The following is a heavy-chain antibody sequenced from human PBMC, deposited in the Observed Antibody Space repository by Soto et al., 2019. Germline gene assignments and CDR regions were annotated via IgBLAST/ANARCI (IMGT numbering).Heavy chain of an antibody. CDR1: GFTFSSYW. Sequence: GGSLGLSCAASGFTFSSYWMSWVRQAPGKGLEWVANIKQDGSEKYYVDSVKGRFTISRDNAKNSLYLQMNSLRAEDTAVYYCARDLVDIVATAYFDYWGKGTLVTVSS. J-gene: IGHJ4*02. V-gene: IGHV3-7*05. D-gene: IGHD5-12*01. CDR3: ARDLVDIVATAYFDY. CDR2: IKQDGSEK.